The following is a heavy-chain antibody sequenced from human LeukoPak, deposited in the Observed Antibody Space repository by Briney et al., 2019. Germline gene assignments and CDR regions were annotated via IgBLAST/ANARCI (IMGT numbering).Heavy chain of an antibody. CDR2: ISSSTI. CDR1: GFTFSSYS. CDR3: ARDHDYAFDH. Sequence: GGSLRLSCAASGFTFSSYSMNWARQVSGKGLEWVSYISSSTIHYADSVKGRFTISRDDAENSLYLQMNSLRDEDTAVYYCARDHDYAFDHWGQGTLVTVSS. J-gene: IGHJ4*02. V-gene: IGHV3-48*02. D-gene: IGHD4-17*01.